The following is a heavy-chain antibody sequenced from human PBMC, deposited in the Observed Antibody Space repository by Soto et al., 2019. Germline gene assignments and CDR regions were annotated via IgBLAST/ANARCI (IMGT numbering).Heavy chain of an antibody. Sequence: PSETLSLTCTVSGGSISSYYWSWIRQPPGKGLEWIGYIYYSGSTNYNPSLKSRVTISVDTSKNQFSLKLSSVTAADTAVYYCARVRRHRWAITMVRAWAHYGMDVWGQGTTVTVSS. V-gene: IGHV4-59*01. CDR1: GGSISSYY. CDR3: ARVRRHRWAITMVRAWAHYGMDV. J-gene: IGHJ6*02. CDR2: IYYSGST. D-gene: IGHD3-10*01.